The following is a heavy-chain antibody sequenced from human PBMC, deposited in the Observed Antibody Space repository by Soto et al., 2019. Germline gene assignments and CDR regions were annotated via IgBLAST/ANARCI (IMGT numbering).Heavy chain of an antibody. V-gene: IGHV1-18*01. Sequence: ASVKGSCKASGYTFTSYGISWVRQAPGQGLEWMGWISAYNGNTNYAQKLQGRVTMTTDTSTSTAYMELRSLRSDDTAVYYCARGLDYYDSSGSVAWGQGTLVTVSS. CDR3: ARGLDYYDSSGSVA. D-gene: IGHD3-22*01. CDR1: GYTFTSYG. CDR2: ISAYNGNT. J-gene: IGHJ5*02.